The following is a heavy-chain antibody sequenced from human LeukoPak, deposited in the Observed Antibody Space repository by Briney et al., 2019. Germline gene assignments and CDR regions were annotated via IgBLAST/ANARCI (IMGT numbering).Heavy chain of an antibody. CDR3: ARSPGDYGSGSYYNGGDY. CDR2: ISSSGSTI. Sequence: GGSLRLSCAASGITASSYAMTWVRQAPGKGLEWVSYISSSGSTIYYADSVKGRFTISRDNAKNSLYLQMNSLRAEDTAVYYCARSPGDYGSGSYYNGGDYWGQGTLVTVSS. V-gene: IGHV3-48*03. J-gene: IGHJ4*02. D-gene: IGHD3-10*01. CDR1: GITASSYA.